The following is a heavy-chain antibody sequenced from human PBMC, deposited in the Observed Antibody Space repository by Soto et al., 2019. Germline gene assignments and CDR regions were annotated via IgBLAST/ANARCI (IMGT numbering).Heavy chain of an antibody. D-gene: IGHD6-13*01. CDR1: GYTFTSYG. CDR3: ARDPRIAAAGPSAYGMDV. V-gene: IGHV1-18*01. Sequence: QVQLVQSGAEVKKPGASVKVSCKASGYTFTSYGISWVRQAPGQGLEWMGWISAYNGNTNYAQKLQGRVTMTTDTSTSTAYIELRSLRSDDTAVYYCARDPRIAAAGPSAYGMDVWGQGTTVTVSS. J-gene: IGHJ6*02. CDR2: ISAYNGNT.